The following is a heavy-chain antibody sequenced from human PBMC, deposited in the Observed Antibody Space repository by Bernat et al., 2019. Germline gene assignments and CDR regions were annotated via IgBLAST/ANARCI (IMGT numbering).Heavy chain of an antibody. J-gene: IGHJ2*01. CDR2: IYSGGST. CDR1: GFTVSSNY. V-gene: IGHV3-53*02. D-gene: IGHD3-22*01. CDR3: ARDRPHYYDSSGYNWYFDL. Sequence: EVQLVETGGGLIQPGGSLRLSCAASGFTVSSNYMSWVRQAPGKGLEWVSVIYSGGSTYYADSVKCRFTISRDNSKNTLYLQMNSLRAEDTAVYYCARDRPHYYDSSGYNWYFDLWGRGTLVTVSS.